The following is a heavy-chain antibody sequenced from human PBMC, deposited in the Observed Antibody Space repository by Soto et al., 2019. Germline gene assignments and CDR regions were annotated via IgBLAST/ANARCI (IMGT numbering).Heavy chain of an antibody. CDR1: GFTFSSYA. CDR2: ISGSGGST. J-gene: IGHJ4*02. Sequence: GGSLRLSCAASGFTFSSYAMSWVRQAPGRGLEWVSAISGSGGSTYYTDSVKGRFTISRDNSKNTLYLQMNSLRAEDTAVYYCAKDRRTIAAADRIDYWGQGTLVTVSS. D-gene: IGHD6-13*01. V-gene: IGHV3-23*01. CDR3: AKDRRTIAAADRIDY.